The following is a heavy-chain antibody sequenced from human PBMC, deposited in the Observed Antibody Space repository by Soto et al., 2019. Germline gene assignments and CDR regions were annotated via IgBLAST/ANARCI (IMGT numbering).Heavy chain of an antibody. V-gene: IGHV3-7*01. CDR2: MQPDGREN. J-gene: IGHJ4*02. CDR3: ARGPY. CDR1: GFNFRDSW. Sequence: GGSLRLSCAASGFNFRDSWMSWVRQAPGKGLECVANMQPDGRENYFVNSVKGRFTISRDNAKNSLFLQMNGLRVEDTAVYFCARGPYWGQGTLVTVSS.